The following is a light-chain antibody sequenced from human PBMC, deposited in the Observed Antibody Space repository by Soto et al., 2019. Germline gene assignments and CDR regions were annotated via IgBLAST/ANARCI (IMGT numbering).Light chain of an antibody. V-gene: IGKV3-11*01. CDR2: DAS. CDR3: QQCSNWPRT. CDR1: TSCITN. J-gene: IGKJ5*01. Sequence: IVMTRCPATPSASPVQRSSLSCSGRTSCITNVAWYHQKPGQAPRLLSDDASNRATGIPARFSGSGSGTDFTLTISSLEPEDFAAYYCQQCSNWPRTFGQGTRVEI.